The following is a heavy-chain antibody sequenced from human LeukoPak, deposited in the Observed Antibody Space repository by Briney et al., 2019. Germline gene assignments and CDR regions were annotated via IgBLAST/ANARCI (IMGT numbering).Heavy chain of an antibody. CDR1: GFAFSSYA. D-gene: IGHD6-25*01. J-gene: IGHJ4*02. CDR3: AKTHSSGWQLNFDY. V-gene: IGHV3-23*01. Sequence: PGGSLRLSCAASGFAFSSYAMSWVRQAPGKGLEWVSAISGSGGSTYYADSVKGRFTISRDNSKNTLYLQMNSLRAEDTAVYYCAKTHSSGWQLNFDYWGQGTLVTVSS. CDR2: ISGSGGST.